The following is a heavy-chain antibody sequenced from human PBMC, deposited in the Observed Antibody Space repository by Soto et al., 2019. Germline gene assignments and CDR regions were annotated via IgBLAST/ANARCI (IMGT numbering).Heavy chain of an antibody. CDR1: GFTFSDYY. Sequence: GGSLRLSCAASGFTFSDYYMSWIRQAPGKGLEWVSKISSRSSYTNYADSVKGRFTISRDNAKNSLYLQMNSLKTEDTAVYYCTTDRAMRAPGYWGQGTLVTVSS. CDR3: TTDRAMRAPGY. J-gene: IGHJ4*02. CDR2: ISSRSSYT. V-gene: IGHV3-11*05. D-gene: IGHD2-8*02.